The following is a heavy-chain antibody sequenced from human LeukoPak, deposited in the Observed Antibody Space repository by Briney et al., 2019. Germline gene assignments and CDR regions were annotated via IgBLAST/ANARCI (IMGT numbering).Heavy chain of an antibody. V-gene: IGHV4-39*07. D-gene: IGHD3-3*01. J-gene: IGHJ5*02. Sequence: SETLSLTCTVSGGPISSNDYYWGWIRQSPGKGLEWIANIFYSGSTHYNPSLKSRVSISVDTSKNQFSLKLSSVTAADTAVYYCARVLSLITIFGVVTPEGFDPWGQGTLVTVSS. CDR1: GGPISSNDYY. CDR3: ARVLSLITIFGVVTPEGFDP. CDR2: IFYSGST.